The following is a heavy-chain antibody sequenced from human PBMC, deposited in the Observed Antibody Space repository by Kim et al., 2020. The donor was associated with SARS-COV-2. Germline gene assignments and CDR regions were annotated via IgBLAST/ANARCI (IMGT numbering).Heavy chain of an antibody. CDR1: GGSFSGYY. J-gene: IGHJ5*02. D-gene: IGHD3-16*01. V-gene: IGHV4-34*01. CDR3: ARGPLRAWFDP. CDR2: INHSGST. Sequence: SETLSLTCAVYGGSFSGYYWSWIRQPPGKGLEWIGEINHSGSTNYNPSLKSRVTISVDTSKNQFSLKLSSVTAADTAVFYCARGPLRAWFDPLGQGTLVT.